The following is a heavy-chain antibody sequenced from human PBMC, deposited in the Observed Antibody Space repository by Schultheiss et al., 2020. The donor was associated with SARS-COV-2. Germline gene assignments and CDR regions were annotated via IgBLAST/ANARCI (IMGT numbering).Heavy chain of an antibody. D-gene: IGHD1-14*01. J-gene: IGHJ4*02. Sequence: GESLKISCAASGFTFSSYSMNWVRQAPGKGLEWVSSISSSSSYIYYADSVKGRFTISRDNAKNSLYLQMNSLRAEDTAVYYCARCNRLNYYDYWGQGTLVTVSS. CDR2: ISSSSSYI. CDR3: ARCNRLNYYDY. V-gene: IGHV3-21*01. CDR1: GFTFSSYS.